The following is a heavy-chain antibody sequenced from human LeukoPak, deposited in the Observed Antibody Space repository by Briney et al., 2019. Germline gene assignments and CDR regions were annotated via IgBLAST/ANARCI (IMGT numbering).Heavy chain of an antibody. CDR2: IYPGDSDT. Sequence: GESLKISCKGPGYSFTSYWIGWVRQMPGKGLEWMVIIYPGDSDTRYSPSFQGQVTISADKSISTAYLQSSSLKASDTAMYYCARLTGGILTGYPDAFDIWGQGTMVTVSS. D-gene: IGHD3-9*01. CDR3: ARLTGGILTGYPDAFDI. J-gene: IGHJ3*02. CDR1: GYSFTSYW. V-gene: IGHV5-51*01.